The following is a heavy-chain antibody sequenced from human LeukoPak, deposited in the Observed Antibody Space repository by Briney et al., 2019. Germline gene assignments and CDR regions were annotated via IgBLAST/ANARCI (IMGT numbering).Heavy chain of an antibody. Sequence: GGSLRLSCAASEFTISDHYMDWVRQAPGKGLEWVGCTSNKADSYTTYYAASVKGRFTISRDDSKNLLYLQMKSLKAEDTAVYYCTRHYFSDWGQGTLVTVSS. J-gene: IGHJ4*02. V-gene: IGHV3-72*01. CDR1: EFTISDHY. D-gene: IGHD2-15*01. CDR3: TRHYFSD. CDR2: TSNKADSYTT.